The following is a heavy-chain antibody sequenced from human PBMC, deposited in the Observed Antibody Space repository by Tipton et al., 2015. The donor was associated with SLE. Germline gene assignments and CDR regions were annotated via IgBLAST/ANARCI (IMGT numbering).Heavy chain of an antibody. Sequence: SLRLSCAASGFTFSNYAMTWARQAPGKGLQWVSFISGSGGSTFYADSVKGRFTISRDKSNNRLYLQMNSLRGEDTAVYYCAKAAYATAHGGAYFDYWGQGTLVTVSS. D-gene: IGHD4-17*01. CDR3: AKAAYATAHGGAYFDY. CDR1: GFTFSNYA. V-gene: IGHV3-23*01. CDR2: ISGSGGST. J-gene: IGHJ4*02.